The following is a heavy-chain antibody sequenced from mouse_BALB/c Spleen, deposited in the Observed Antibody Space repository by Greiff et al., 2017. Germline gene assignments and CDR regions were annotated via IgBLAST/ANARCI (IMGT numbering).Heavy chain of an antibody. CDR1: GFTFTDYY. Sequence: EVHLVESGGGLVQPGGSLRLSCATSGFTFTDYYMSWVRQPPGKALEWLGFIRNKANGYTSEYSASVKGRFTISRDNSQSILYLQMNTLRAEDSAAYYCARAPDAGNAMDYWGQGTSVTVSS. CDR2: IRNKANGYTS. V-gene: IGHV7-3*02. J-gene: IGHJ4*01. CDR3: ARAPDAGNAMDY.